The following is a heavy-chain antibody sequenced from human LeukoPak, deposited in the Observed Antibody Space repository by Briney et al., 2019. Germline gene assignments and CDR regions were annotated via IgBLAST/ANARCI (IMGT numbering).Heavy chain of an antibody. V-gene: IGHV3-23*01. CDR3: AKLGGYAFTPYGSRKYFDY. D-gene: IGHD5-12*01. Sequence: GGSLRLSCAASGFTFSSFAVSWVRQAPGKGLEWVSAIGGSGDSTYYADSVKGRFTISRDNSKNTVYLQMNSLRAEDTAVYYCAKLGGYAFTPYGSRKYFDYWGQGTLVTVSS. CDR1: GFTFSSFA. CDR2: IGGSGDST. J-gene: IGHJ4*02.